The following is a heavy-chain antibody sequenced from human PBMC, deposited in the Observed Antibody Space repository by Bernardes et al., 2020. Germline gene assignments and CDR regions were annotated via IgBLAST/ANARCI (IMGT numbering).Heavy chain of an antibody. Sequence: SETLSLTCAVYGGSFSGYYWSWIRQPPGKGLEWIGEINHSGSTNYNPSLKSRVTISVDTSKNQFSLKLSSVTAADTAVYHCARGPYGDYVRDWGQGTLVTVSS. CDR1: GGSFSGYY. CDR2: INHSGST. V-gene: IGHV4-34*01. D-gene: IGHD4-17*01. CDR3: ARGPYGDYVRD. J-gene: IGHJ4*02.